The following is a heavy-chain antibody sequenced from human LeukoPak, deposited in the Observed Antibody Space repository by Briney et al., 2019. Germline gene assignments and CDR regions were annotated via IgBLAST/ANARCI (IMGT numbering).Heavy chain of an antibody. CDR3: ASSSSSRNWFDP. Sequence: GGSLRLSCAASGFTFSSYSMNWVRQAPGKGLEWASSISSSSSYIYYADSVKGRFTISRDNAKNSLYLQMNSLRAEDTAVYYCASSSSSRNWFDPWGQGTLVTVSS. CDR1: GFTFSSYS. V-gene: IGHV3-21*01. CDR2: ISSSSSYI. J-gene: IGHJ5*02. D-gene: IGHD6-13*01.